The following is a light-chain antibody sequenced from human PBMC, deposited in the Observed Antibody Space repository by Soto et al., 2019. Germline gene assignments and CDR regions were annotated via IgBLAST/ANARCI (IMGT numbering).Light chain of an antibody. CDR3: QYYNNWLGA. Sequence: ELVMTQSPATLSVSPGERATLSCRASQSVSSNLAWYQQKLGQAPRLLIYGASTRASGIPARFSGSGSGTEFFLTISSLQSEDFAVYYCQYYNNWLGAFGGGTKVDIK. J-gene: IGKJ4*01. V-gene: IGKV3-15*01. CDR2: GAS. CDR1: QSVSSN.